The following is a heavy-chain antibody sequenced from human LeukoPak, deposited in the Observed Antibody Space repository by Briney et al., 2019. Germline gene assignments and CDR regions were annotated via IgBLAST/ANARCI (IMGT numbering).Heavy chain of an antibody. Sequence: GRSLTLSCAPSGFTFDEYVMHWVRHAPGKGLEWVSGISWNSGSIGYADSVKGRFTISRDNAKNSLYLQMNSLRAEDTAVYYCAELGITMIGGVWGKGTAVTISS. CDR3: AELGITMIGGV. D-gene: IGHD3-10*02. CDR1: GFTFDEYV. J-gene: IGHJ6*04. CDR2: ISWNSGSI. V-gene: IGHV3-9*01.